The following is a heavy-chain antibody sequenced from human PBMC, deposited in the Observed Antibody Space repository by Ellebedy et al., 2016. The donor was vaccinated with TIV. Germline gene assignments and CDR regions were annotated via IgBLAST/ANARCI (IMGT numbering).Heavy chain of an antibody. J-gene: IGHJ3*02. Sequence: AASVKVSCNASGGTFSSYTISWVRQAPGQGLEWMGGIIPIFATANYAQKFQGRVTITADESTSTAYMELSSLRSEDTAVYYCARDSSGYYYTVGAFDIWGQGTMVTVSS. D-gene: IGHD3-22*01. CDR1: GGTFSSYT. CDR3: ARDSSGYYYTVGAFDI. V-gene: IGHV1-69*13. CDR2: IIPIFATA.